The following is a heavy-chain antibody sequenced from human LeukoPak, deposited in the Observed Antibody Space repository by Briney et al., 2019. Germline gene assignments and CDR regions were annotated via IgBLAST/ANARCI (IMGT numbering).Heavy chain of an antibody. CDR1: GGSISSGGYY. CDR2: IYYSGGT. Sequence: SETLSLTCTVSGGSISSGGYYWSWIRQPPGKGLEWIGYIYYSGGTNYNPSLKSRVTISVDTSKNQFSLKLSSVTAADTAVYYCARMRSRTYFDYWGQGTLVTVSS. CDR3: ARMRSRTYFDY. J-gene: IGHJ4*02. V-gene: IGHV4-61*08.